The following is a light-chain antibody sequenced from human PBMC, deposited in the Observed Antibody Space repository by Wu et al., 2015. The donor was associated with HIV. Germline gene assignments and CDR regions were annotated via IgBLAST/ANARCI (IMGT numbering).Light chain of an antibody. CDR2: EAS. CDR1: QSISASY. Sequence: EIVLTQSPGTLSLSPGERATLSCRASQSISASYLAWYQQKPGQAPRILIYEASSRATGIPDRFSGSGSGTDFTLTINRLEPEDFAVYYCQQYGSSPRYSFGQGTKLEIK. J-gene: IGKJ2*03. CDR3: QQYGSSPRYS. V-gene: IGKV3-20*01.